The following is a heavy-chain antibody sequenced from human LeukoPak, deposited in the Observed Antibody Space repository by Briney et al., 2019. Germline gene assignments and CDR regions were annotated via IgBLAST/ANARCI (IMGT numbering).Heavy chain of an antibody. Sequence: GGSLRLSCAASGFTFSSYAMHWVRQAPGKGLEWVAVISYDGSNKYYADSVKGRFTISRDNSKNTLYLQMNSLRAEDTAVYYCARYLGPGAFDIWGQGTMVTVSS. J-gene: IGHJ3*02. V-gene: IGHV3-30-3*01. CDR2: ISYDGSNK. CDR3: ARYLGPGAFDI. CDR1: GFTFSSYA.